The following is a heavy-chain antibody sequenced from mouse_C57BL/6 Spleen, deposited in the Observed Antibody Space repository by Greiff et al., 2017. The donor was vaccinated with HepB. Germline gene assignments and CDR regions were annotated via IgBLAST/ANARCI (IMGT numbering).Heavy chain of an antibody. Sequence: EVQLVESEGSLVQPGSSMKLSCTASGFTFSDYYMAWVRQVPEKGLEWVANINYDGSSTYYLDSLKSRFIISRDNAKNILYLQMSSLKSEDTATYYCARLITTYFDYWGQGTTLTVSS. CDR2: INYDGSST. V-gene: IGHV5-16*01. J-gene: IGHJ2*01. CDR1: GFTFSDYY. D-gene: IGHD1-1*01. CDR3: ARLITTYFDY.